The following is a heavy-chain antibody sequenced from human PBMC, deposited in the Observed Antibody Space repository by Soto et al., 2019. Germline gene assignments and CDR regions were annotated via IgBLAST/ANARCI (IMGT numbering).Heavy chain of an antibody. CDR3: ASERSAQYFDF. J-gene: IGHJ4*02. CDR2: IIPTFGTA. D-gene: IGHD1-26*01. Sequence: QVQLVQSGTVVQRRGSSVKVSCQASGGTFSSHGMAWVRQAPGQGLEWMGGIIPTFGTATYAPKFQGRGTITADKSTNTAYMELSSLRSEDTAVYYCASERSAQYFDFWGQGTLITVSS. V-gene: IGHV1-69*06. CDR1: GGTFSSHG.